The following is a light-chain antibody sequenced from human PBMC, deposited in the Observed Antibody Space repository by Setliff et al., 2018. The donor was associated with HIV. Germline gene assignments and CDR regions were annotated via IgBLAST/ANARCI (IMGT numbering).Light chain of an antibody. V-gene: IGLV1-40*01. J-gene: IGLJ3*02. CDR2: GNF. Sequence: SALTQPPSVSGAPGQRVTISCTGSRSNIGAGYDVHWYQQIPGTAPKLLIYGNFNRPSGVPDRFYGSKSATSASLAITGLQAEDEADYYCQSYDSRLSAWVFGGGTKVTVL. CDR3: QSYDSRLSAWV. CDR1: RSNIGAGYD.